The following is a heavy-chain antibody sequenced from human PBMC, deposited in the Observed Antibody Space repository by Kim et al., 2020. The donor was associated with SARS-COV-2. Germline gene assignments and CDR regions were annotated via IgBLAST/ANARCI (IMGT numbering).Heavy chain of an antibody. CDR1: GYTFTGYY. J-gene: IGHJ5*02. D-gene: IGHD3-22*01. V-gene: IGHV1-2*02. CDR2: INPNSGGT. Sequence: ASVKVSCKASGYTFTGYYMHWVRQAPGQGLEWMGWINPNSGGTNYAQKFQGRVTMTRDTSISTAYMELSRLRSDDTAVYYCAREARDSSGYDNWFDPWGQGTLVTVSS. CDR3: AREARDSSGYDNWFDP.